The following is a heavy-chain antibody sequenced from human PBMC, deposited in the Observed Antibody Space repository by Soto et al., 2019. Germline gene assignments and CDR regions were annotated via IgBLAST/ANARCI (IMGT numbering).Heavy chain of an antibody. CDR3: VHITGYCSSTSCARNNWFDP. Sequence: GSGPTLVNPTQTLTLTCTFSGFSLSTSGVGVGWIRQPPGKALQWLALIYWNDDKRYSPSLKSRLTITKDTSKNQVVLTMTNMDPVDTATYYCVHITGYCSSTSCARNNWFDPWGQGTLVTVSS. CDR2: IYWNDDK. D-gene: IGHD2-2*01. V-gene: IGHV2-5*01. CDR1: GFSLSTSGVG. J-gene: IGHJ5*02.